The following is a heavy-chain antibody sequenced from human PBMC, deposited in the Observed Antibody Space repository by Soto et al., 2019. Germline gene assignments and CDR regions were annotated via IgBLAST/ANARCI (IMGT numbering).Heavy chain of an antibody. J-gene: IGHJ4*02. CDR3: ATRLPLDY. CDR1: GFTFSGYH. Sequence: ASVKVSCKTSGFTFSGYHMYWVRQAPGQGLEWVGWISLNNGDTNYAQNFQGRIILSRDTSMSTAYMELTRLRSSDTAVYYCATRLPLDYWGQGTRVTVSS. CDR2: ISLNNGDT. D-gene: IGHD4-17*01. V-gene: IGHV1-2*02.